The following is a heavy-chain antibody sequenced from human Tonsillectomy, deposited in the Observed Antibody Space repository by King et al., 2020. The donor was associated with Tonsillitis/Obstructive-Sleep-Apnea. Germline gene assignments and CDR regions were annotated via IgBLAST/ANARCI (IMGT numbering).Heavy chain of an antibody. J-gene: IGHJ6*03. V-gene: IGHV3-15*01. CDR3: STESYDFWSPGYSYMDV. Sequence: VQLVESGGGLVKPGGSLRLSCAASGFTFTNAWMSWVRQAPGKGLEWVGRSKSKTDGGTTDYAAPVKGRITIARDDSKNTLYLQMNSPKTEDTAVYYCSTESYDFWSPGYSYMDVGGKGSTVTVPS. CDR2: SKSKTDGGTT. CDR1: GFTFTNAW. D-gene: IGHD3/OR15-3a*01.